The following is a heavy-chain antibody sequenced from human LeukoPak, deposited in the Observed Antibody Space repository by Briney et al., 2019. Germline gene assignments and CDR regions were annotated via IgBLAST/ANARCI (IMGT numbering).Heavy chain of an antibody. CDR3: ARGQGWNDHYFDY. J-gene: IGHJ4*02. CDR2: IYSGGGT. Sequence: GGSLRLSCAASGFTVSNNYMSWVRQAPGKGLEWVSVIYSGGGTYYADSVKGRFTISRDNSKNTLYLQMNSLRAEDTAVYYCARGQGWNDHYFDYWGQGTLVTVSS. V-gene: IGHV3-53*01. D-gene: IGHD1-1*01. CDR1: GFTVSNNY.